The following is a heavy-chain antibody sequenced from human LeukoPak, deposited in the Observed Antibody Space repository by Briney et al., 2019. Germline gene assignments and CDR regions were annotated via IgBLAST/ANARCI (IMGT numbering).Heavy chain of an antibody. CDR2: INHSGST. V-gene: IGHV4-61*01. CDR1: GGSVSSGSYY. D-gene: IGHD6-13*01. Sequence: PSETLSLTCTVSGGSVSSGSYYWSWIRQPPGKGLEWIGEINHSGSTNYNPSLKSRVTISVDTSKNQFSLKLSSVTAADTAVYYCATLRQRRSSSWYRSGYWGQGTLVTVSS. J-gene: IGHJ4*02. CDR3: ATLRQRRSSSWYRSGY.